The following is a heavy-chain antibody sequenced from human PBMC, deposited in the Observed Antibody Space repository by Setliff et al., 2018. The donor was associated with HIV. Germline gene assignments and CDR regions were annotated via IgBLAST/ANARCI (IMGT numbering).Heavy chain of an antibody. CDR2: IFYSGTT. Sequence: SETLSLTCTVSGAPLSSYYLNWIRQPPGKGLEWIGYIFYSGTTNYSPSLKSRVSISLDTSKNQFSLKLSSVTAADTAVYYCARDASYSGSYYKRAFDIWGQGTMVTVSS. CDR1: GAPLSSYY. D-gene: IGHD1-26*01. CDR3: ARDASYSGSYYKRAFDI. J-gene: IGHJ3*02. V-gene: IGHV4-59*01.